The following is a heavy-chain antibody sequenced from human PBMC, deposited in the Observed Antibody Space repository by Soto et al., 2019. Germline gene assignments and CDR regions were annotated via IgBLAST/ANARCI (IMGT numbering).Heavy chain of an antibody. CDR2: ISGSGDST. CDR3: ARRGAGSYLDY. V-gene: IGHV3-23*01. Sequence: EVQLLESGGGLVQPGGSLRLSCAASGFTFSSYAMRWVRQAPGKGLEWVSAISGSGDSTYYADSVKGRFTISRDNSKNTLHLQMNSLGAEDTAVYYCARRGAGSYLDYWGQGTLVTVSS. J-gene: IGHJ4*02. CDR1: GFTFSSYA. D-gene: IGHD3-10*01.